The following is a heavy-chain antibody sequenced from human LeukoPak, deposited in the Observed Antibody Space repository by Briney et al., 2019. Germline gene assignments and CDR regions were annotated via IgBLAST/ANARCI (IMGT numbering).Heavy chain of an antibody. CDR3: AKPSLRYFDWDAFDI. Sequence: GGSLRLSCAASGFTFSSYAMHWVRQAPGKGLEWVAVISYDGSNKYYADSVKGRFTISRDNSKNTLYLQMNSLRAEDTAVYYCAKPSLRYFDWDAFDIWGQGTMVTVSS. V-gene: IGHV3-30*04. D-gene: IGHD3-9*01. CDR1: GFTFSSYA. J-gene: IGHJ3*02. CDR2: ISYDGSNK.